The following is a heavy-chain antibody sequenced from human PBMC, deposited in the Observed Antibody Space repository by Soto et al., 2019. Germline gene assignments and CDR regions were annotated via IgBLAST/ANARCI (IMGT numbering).Heavy chain of an antibody. Sequence: ASVKVSCKASGYTFTSYGISWVRQAPGQGLEWMGWISAYNGNTNYAQKLQGRVTMTTDTSTSTAYMELRSLRSDDTAVYYCARDGCSSTSCYQKNWIDPWGQGTLVTVSS. CDR3: ARDGCSSTSCYQKNWIDP. CDR1: GYTFTSYG. D-gene: IGHD2-2*01. CDR2: ISAYNGNT. V-gene: IGHV1-18*01. J-gene: IGHJ5*02.